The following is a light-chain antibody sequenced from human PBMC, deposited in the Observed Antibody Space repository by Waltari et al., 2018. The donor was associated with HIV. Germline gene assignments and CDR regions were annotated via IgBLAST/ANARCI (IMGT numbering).Light chain of an antibody. CDR3: QVWDSSSDHVV. Sequence: SYVLTQPPSVSVAPGKTARITCGGTNIGSKSVHWYQQKPGQAPLLVIYYDSARPSGIPERFSGSNSGNTATLTISRVEAGDEADYSCQVWDSSSDHVVFGGGTNLTVL. V-gene: IGLV3-21*04. J-gene: IGLJ2*01. CDR1: NIGSKS. CDR2: YDS.